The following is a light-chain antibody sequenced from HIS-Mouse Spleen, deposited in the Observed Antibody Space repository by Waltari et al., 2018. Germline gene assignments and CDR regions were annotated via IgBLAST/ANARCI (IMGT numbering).Light chain of an antibody. CDR2: EDN. V-gene: IGLV6-57*02. Sequence: NFMLTQPHSVSESPGKTVTISCTGSSGSIASNYVQWYQQRPGRAPATVIYEDNQRPSGVPARFSGSIYSSSNSASLTISGLKTEDEADYYSQSYDSSNVVFGGGTKLTVL. CDR3: QSYDSSNVV. CDR1: SGSIASNY. J-gene: IGLJ2*01.